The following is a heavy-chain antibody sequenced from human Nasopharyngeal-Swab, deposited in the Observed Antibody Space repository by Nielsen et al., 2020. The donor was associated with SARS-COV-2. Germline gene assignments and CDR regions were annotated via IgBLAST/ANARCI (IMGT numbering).Heavy chain of an antibody. Sequence: WVRQAPGQGLEWMGGIIPIFGTANYAQKFQGRVTITADESTSTAYMELSSLRSKDTAVYYCARGGITIFGVVGNLDYWGQGTLVTVSS. V-gene: IGHV1-69*01. D-gene: IGHD3-3*01. J-gene: IGHJ4*02. CDR2: IIPIFGTA. CDR3: ARGGITIFGVVGNLDY.